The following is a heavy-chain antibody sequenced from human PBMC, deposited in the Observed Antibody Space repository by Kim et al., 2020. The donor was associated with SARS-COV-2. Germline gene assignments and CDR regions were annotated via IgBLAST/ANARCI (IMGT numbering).Heavy chain of an antibody. J-gene: IGHJ4*02. CDR3: ARDRGLPLISGYDFIDY. CDR2: ISAYNGNT. V-gene: IGHV1-18*04. D-gene: IGHD5-12*01. Sequence: ASVKVSCKASGYTFTSYGISWVRQAPGQGLEWMGWISAYNGNTNYAQKLQGRVTMTTDTSTSTAYMELRSLRSDDTAVYYCARDRGLPLISGYDFIDYWGQGTLVTVSS. CDR1: GYTFTSYG.